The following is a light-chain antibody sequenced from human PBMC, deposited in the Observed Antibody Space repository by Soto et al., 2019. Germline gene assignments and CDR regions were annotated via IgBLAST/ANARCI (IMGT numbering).Light chain of an antibody. Sequence: QSPLTHPASVSGSPGQAITISCSGTSSDVGAFNYVSWYQQHPGKAPKLMIYDVSNRPSGVSNRFSGSKSGNTASLTISGLRAEDEADYYCNSYTSNNAYVFGTGTKVTV. CDR1: SSDVGAFNY. V-gene: IGLV2-14*03. CDR3: NSYTSNNAYV. J-gene: IGLJ1*01. CDR2: DVS.